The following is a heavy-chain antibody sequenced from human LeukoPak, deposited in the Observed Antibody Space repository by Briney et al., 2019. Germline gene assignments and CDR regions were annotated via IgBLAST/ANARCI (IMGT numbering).Heavy chain of an antibody. CDR1: GYTFTSYW. Sequence: HGESLNISCRGSGYTFTSYWIGWVRQMPGKGLEWMGIIYPGDSDTRYSPSFQGQVTISADKSISTAYLQWSSLQASDTAMYYCARLSPLNYADYWGQGTLVTVSS. D-gene: IGHD1-7*01. J-gene: IGHJ4*02. V-gene: IGHV5-51*01. CDR3: ARLSPLNYADY. CDR2: IYPGDSDT.